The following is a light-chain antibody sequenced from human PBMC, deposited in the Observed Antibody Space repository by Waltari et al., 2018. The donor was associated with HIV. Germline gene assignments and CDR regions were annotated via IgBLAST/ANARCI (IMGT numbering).Light chain of an antibody. J-gene: IGKJ3*01. Sequence: VLTQSPGILSLSLGETAILSCRASQSISYNYLAWYQQKTGQAPRLLMYGVSTRATGIPDRFSGSGSGTDFTLTISGLEPEDFAVYCQQYASSSFTFGPGTKVEIK. V-gene: IGKV3-20*01. CDR3: QQYASSSFT. CDR1: QSISYNY. CDR2: GVS.